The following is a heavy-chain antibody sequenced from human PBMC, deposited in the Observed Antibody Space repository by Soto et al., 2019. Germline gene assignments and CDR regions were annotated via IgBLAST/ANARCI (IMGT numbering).Heavy chain of an antibody. Sequence: GGSLRLSCVASGFTFSGYSMNWVRQAPGRGLEWISYFARGSNTVYYADSVRGRFTISRDNAKNSLFLHLNSLRDEDTAVYYCAKDIYLVVVTAISAFDIWGQGTMVTVSS. CDR3: AKDIYLVVVTAISAFDI. V-gene: IGHV3-48*02. CDR1: GFTFSGYS. D-gene: IGHD2-21*02. CDR2: FARGSNTV. J-gene: IGHJ3*02.